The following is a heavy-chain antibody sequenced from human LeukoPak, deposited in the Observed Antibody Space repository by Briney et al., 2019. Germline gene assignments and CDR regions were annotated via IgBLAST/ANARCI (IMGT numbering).Heavy chain of an antibody. CDR3: ARDAYDDASES. J-gene: IGHJ5*02. D-gene: IGHD3-3*01. Sequence: PGGSLRLSCTGPGFTFSDHWMNWARQAPGKGLEWVANITPDGSDKYYVDSVKGRFTISRDNAKKLVYLQMNSLRVEDTAVYYCARDAYDDASESWGQGTLVTVSS. V-gene: IGHV3-7*01. CDR2: ITPDGSDK. CDR1: GFTFSDHW.